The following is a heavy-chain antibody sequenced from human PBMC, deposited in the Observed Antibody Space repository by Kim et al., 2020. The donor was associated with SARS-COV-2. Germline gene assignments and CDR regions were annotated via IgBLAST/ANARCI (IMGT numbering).Heavy chain of an antibody. CDR2: MHSSGST. CDR3: ARAFLEGQLDV. V-gene: IGHV4-59*13. J-gene: IGHJ6*02. CDR1: GDSISSFY. Sequence: SETLSLTCIVSGDSISSFYWSWIRQPPGKGLEWIGYMHSSGSTSYNRSLRSRVAISLDTSKNQFSLRLSSVTAADTAVYYCARAFLEGQLDVWGQGTTVTVSS.